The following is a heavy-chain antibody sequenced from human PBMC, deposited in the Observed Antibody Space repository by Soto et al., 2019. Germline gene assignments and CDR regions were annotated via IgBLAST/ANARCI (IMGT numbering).Heavy chain of an antibody. V-gene: IGHV4-59*08. CDR3: ARNIGGKEATGNMGFDH. J-gene: IGHJ4*02. CDR1: GGSFSPNY. D-gene: IGHD1-1*01. CDR2: IYYSGTT. Sequence: PSETLSLTCTVSGGSFSPNYWAWIRQPPGKGLEWVGYIYYSGTTSYNPSLKSRVTLSLETSKSQFSLRLSSVTASDTAVYYCARNIGGKEATGNMGFDHWGQGTPVTVSS.